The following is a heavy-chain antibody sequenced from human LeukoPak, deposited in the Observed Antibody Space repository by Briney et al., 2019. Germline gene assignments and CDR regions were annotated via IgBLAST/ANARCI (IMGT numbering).Heavy chain of an antibody. CDR1: GGSISSGDYY. Sequence: PSQTLSLTCTVSGGSISSGDYYWSWIRQPPGKGLEWIGYIYYSGSTYYNPSLKSRVTISVDTSKNQFSLKLSSVTAADTAVYYCARQVHSSGYPYPFDYWGQGTLVTVSS. CDR3: ARQVHSSGYPYPFDY. J-gene: IGHJ4*02. V-gene: IGHV4-30-4*08. CDR2: IYYSGST. D-gene: IGHD3-22*01.